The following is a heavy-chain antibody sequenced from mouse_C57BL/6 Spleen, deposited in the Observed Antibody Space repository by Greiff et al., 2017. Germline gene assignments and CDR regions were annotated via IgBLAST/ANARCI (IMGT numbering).Heavy chain of an antibody. CDR3: VRGQTAGNWFAY. J-gene: IGHJ3*01. V-gene: IGHV10-3*01. Sequence: EVKVVESGGGLVQPKGSLKLSCAASGFTFNTYAMHWVRQAPGKGLEWVARIRSKSSNYATYYADSVKDRFTISRADSQSMLYLQMNNLKTEDTAMYYCVRGQTAGNWFAYWGQGTLVTVSA. CDR1: GFTFNTYA. CDR2: IRSKSSNYAT. D-gene: IGHD3-2*01.